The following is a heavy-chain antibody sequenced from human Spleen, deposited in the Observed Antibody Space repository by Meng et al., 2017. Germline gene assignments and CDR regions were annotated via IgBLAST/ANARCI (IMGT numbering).Heavy chain of an antibody. D-gene: IGHD3-10*01. CDR1: GFTFSYSA. Sequence: GGSLRLSCAASGFTFSYSAMSWVRHAPGKGLEWVSALSGGGFTTYYADSVKGRFTISRHNSKNTLYLQMNSLRAEDTALYYCAKYSYGLGDYFDYWGQGALVTVSS. J-gene: IGHJ4*02. V-gene: IGHV3-23*01. CDR2: LSGGGFTT. CDR3: AKYSYGLGDYFDY.